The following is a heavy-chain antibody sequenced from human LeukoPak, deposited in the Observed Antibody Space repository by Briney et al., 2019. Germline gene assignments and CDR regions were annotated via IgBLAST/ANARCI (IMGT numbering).Heavy chain of an antibody. Sequence: GGSLRLSCAASGFTVSSNYMSWVRQAPGQGLEWVSVIYSGGSTYYADSVKGRFTISRDNSKSTLYLQMNSLRAEDTAVYYCARFTYGDYPGGGYFDYWGQGTLVTVSS. D-gene: IGHD4-17*01. V-gene: IGHV3-66*02. CDR2: IYSGGST. J-gene: IGHJ4*02. CDR1: GFTVSSNY. CDR3: ARFTYGDYPGGGYFDY.